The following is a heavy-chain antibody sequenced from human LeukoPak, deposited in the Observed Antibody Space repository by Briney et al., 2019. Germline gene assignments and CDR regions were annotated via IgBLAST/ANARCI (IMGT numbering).Heavy chain of an antibody. CDR1: GYSINSGYH. CDR2: MHHTGST. J-gene: IGHJ4*02. D-gene: IGHD4-23*01. Sequence: SETLSLTCSVSGYSINSGYHWGWIRQPPGKGLEWIAIMHHTGSTHYNPSLQSRVTISIDTSKNHFSLKLRSVSATDTAIYYCATSEGGGFFDYWGQGTPVTVSS. CDR3: ATSEGGGFFDY. V-gene: IGHV4-38-2*01.